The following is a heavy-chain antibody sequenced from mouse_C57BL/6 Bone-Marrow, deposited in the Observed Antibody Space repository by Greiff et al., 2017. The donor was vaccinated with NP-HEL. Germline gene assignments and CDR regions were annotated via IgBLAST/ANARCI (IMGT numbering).Heavy chain of an antibody. V-gene: IGHV1-7*01. CDR3: ARDDDGSNAMDY. J-gene: IGHJ4*01. CDR2: INPSSGYT. Sequence: VQGVESGAELAKPGASVKLSCKASGYTFTSYWMHWVQQRPGQGLEWIGYINPSSGYTKYNQKFKGKATFTADKSSSTAYMQLSSLTYEDSAVYYCARDDDGSNAMDYWGQGTSVTVSS. D-gene: IGHD1-1*01. CDR1: GYTFTSYW.